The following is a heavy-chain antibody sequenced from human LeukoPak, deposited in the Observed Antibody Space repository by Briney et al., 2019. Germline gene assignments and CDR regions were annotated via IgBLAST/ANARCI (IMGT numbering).Heavy chain of an antibody. CDR2: INAGNGNT. V-gene: IGHV1-3*01. D-gene: IGHD3-10*01. CDR1: GYTFTSYA. CDR3: ARDRSMVRGVIRWFDP. J-gene: IGHJ5*02. Sequence: ASVKVSRKASGYTFTSYAMHWVRQAPGQRLEWMGWINAGNGNTKYSQKFQGRVTITRDTSASTAYMELSSLRSEDTAVYYCARDRSMVRGVIRWFDPWGQGTLVTVSS.